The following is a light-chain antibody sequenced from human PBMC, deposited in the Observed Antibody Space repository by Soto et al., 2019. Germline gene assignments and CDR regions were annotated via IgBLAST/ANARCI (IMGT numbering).Light chain of an antibody. V-gene: IGKV1-8*01. Sequence: AIRMTQSPSSFSASTGDRVTITCRASQGISSYLAWYQQKPGKAPKLLIYAASTLQSGVPSRFSGSGSGTDFNLTISCLQSEDFATYYYQQYYSYPRTFGQGTKVEIK. J-gene: IGKJ1*01. CDR2: AAS. CDR1: QGISSY. CDR3: QQYYSYPRT.